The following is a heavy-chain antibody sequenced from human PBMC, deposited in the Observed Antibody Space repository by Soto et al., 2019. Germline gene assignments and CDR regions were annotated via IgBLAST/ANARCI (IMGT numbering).Heavy chain of an antibody. D-gene: IGHD3-9*01. V-gene: IGHV1-2*04. CDR2: INPNSGGT. CDR1: GYTFTGYY. Sequence: ASVQVSCKASGYTFTGYYMHWVRQAPGQGLEWMGCINPNSGGTNYAQKFQGWVTMTRDTPISTAYMELSSLRSEDTAVYYCARDSSRYFDWSPQKTSYYYGMDVWGQGTTVTVSS. CDR3: ARDSSRYFDWSPQKTSYYYGMDV. J-gene: IGHJ6*02.